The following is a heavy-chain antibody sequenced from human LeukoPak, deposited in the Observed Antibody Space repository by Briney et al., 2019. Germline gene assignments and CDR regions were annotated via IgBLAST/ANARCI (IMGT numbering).Heavy chain of an antibody. V-gene: IGHV4-59*01. CDR2: IYYSGST. J-gene: IGHJ3*02. D-gene: IGHD3-10*01. Sequence: PSETLSLTCTVSGGSISSYYWSWIRQPPGKGLEWIGYIYYSGSTNYNPSLKSRVTISVDTSKNQFSLKLSSVTAADTAVYYCASNAGRDAFDIWGQGTMVTVSS. CDR1: GGSISSYY. CDR3: ASNAGRDAFDI.